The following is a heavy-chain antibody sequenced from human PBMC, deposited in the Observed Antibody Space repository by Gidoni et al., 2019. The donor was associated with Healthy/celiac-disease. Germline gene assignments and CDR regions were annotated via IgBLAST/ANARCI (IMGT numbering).Heavy chain of an antibody. CDR2: IYHSGST. J-gene: IGHJ6*02. CDR1: GGSISSSNW. D-gene: IGHD2-2*01. V-gene: IGHV4-4*02. CDR3: ARGGYIVVVPAAIFYYYGMDV. Sequence: QVQLQESGPGLVKPSGTLSLTCAVSGGSISSSNWWRWVRQPPGKGLEWIGEIYHSGSTNYNPSLKSRVTISVDKSKNQFSLKLSSVTAADTAVYYCARGGYIVVVPAAIFYYYGMDVWGQGTTVTVSS.